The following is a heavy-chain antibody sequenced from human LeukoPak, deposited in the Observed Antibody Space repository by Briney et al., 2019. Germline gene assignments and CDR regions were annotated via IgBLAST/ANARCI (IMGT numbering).Heavy chain of an antibody. CDR3: ARDRHYYDSSGYYDYYYYYGMDV. CDR2: TYYRSKWYN. J-gene: IGHJ6*02. V-gene: IGHV6-1*01. Sequence: SQTLSLTCAISGDSVSSNSAAWNWIRQSPSRGLEWLGRTYYRSKWYNDYAVSVKSRITINPDTSKNQFSLQLNSVTPEDTAVYYCARDRHYYDSSGYYDYYYYYGMDVWGQGTTVTVSS. CDR1: GDSVSSNSAA. D-gene: IGHD3-22*01.